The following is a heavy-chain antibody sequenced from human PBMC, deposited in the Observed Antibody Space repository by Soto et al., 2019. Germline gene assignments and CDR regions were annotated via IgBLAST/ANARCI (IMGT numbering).Heavy chain of an antibody. CDR3: AREYYYGSGGAY. D-gene: IGHD3-10*01. V-gene: IGHV1-46*01. Sequence: ASVKVSCKASGYTFTSYYMHWVRQAPGQGLEWMGIINPSNSTTYAQKFQGRVTMTRDTSTSTAYMELRSLRSDDTAVYYCAREYYYGSGGAYWGQGTLVTVSS. J-gene: IGHJ4*02. CDR2: INPSNST. CDR1: GYTFTSYY.